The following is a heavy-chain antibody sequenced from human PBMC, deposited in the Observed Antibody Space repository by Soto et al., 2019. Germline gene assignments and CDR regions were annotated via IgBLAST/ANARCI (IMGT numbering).Heavy chain of an antibody. J-gene: IGHJ4*02. Sequence: GASVKVSCKASGGTFSSYAISWVRQAPGQGLEWMGGIIPIFGTANYAQKFQGRVTITADESTSTAYMELSSLRSEDTAVYYCAGDLRQKYNWNYVDYFDYWGQGTLVTVYS. CDR3: AGDLRQKYNWNYVDYFDY. D-gene: IGHD1-7*01. V-gene: IGHV1-69*13. CDR2: IIPIFGTA. CDR1: GGTFSSYA.